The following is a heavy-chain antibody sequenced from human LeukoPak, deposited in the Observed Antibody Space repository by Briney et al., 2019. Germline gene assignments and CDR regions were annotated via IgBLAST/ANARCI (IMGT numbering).Heavy chain of an antibody. D-gene: IGHD4/OR15-4a*01. CDR2: IYYTGST. V-gene: IGHV4-59*01. CDR3: ASGMVNFDY. CDR1: GGSISSYY. J-gene: IGHJ4*02. Sequence: SETLSLTCTVSGGSISSYYWSWIRQPPGKGLEWVGYIYYTGSTNYNPSLKSRVTISVDTSKNQFSLKLSSVTAADTAVYYCASGMVNFDYWGQGALVTVSS.